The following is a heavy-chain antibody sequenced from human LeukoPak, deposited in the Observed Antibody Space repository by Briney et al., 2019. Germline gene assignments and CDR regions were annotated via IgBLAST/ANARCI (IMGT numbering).Heavy chain of an antibody. CDR2: IHPSTGNP. Sequence: ASVKVSCKASGYTFTNYAMNWVRQAPGQGLEWMGWIHPSTGNPTYAQGFTGRFVFSLDTSVSTAYLQISSLKAEDTAVYYCARDYYDSSGYYSDFDYWGQGTLVTVSP. V-gene: IGHV7-4-1*02. CDR1: GYTFTNYA. J-gene: IGHJ4*02. CDR3: ARDYYDSSGYYSDFDY. D-gene: IGHD3-22*01.